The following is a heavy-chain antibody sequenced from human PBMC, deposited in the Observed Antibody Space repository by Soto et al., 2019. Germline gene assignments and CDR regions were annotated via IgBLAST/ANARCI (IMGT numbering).Heavy chain of an antibody. CDR3: ARGGSGDIVVVAAIDY. V-gene: IGHV4-31*03. J-gene: IGHJ4*02. CDR1: GGSISSGDYY. CDR2: IFYSGST. D-gene: IGHD2-15*01. Sequence: QVQLQESGPGLVKPSQTLSLTCSVSGGSISSGDYYWSWVRQHPGKGLEWIGYIFYSGSTYYNPSLKSRVTISVDTSKNQFSLKLSSVTAADKAVYYCARGGSGDIVVVAAIDYWGQGTLVTVSS.